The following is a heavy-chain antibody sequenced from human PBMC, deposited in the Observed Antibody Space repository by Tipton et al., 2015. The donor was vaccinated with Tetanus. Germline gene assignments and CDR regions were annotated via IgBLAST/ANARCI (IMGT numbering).Heavy chain of an antibody. D-gene: IGHD2-15*01. Sequence: SLRLSCAASGFIFSSYGIHWVRQAPDKGLEWVAVSWYDGTDKYYADSVKGRFTISRDNSKNTRYLQMNSLRAEDTAVYYCAREADCSGGSCFSGDFDNWGQGTQVTVSS. CDR1: GFIFSSYG. CDR2: SWYDGTDK. CDR3: AREADCSGGSCFSGDFDN. J-gene: IGHJ4*02. V-gene: IGHV3-33*01.